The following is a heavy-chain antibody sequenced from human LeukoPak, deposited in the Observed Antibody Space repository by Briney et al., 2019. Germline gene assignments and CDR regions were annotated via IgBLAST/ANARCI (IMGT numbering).Heavy chain of an antibody. D-gene: IGHD5-12*01. V-gene: IGHV3-7*04. J-gene: IGHJ4*02. CDR1: GFIFSDYW. CDR3: ASEGVGGWLRTSFYFDS. CDR2: IDRDGSEK. Sequence: GGSLRLSCAASGFIFSDYWMSWVGQAPGRGLEWVANIDRDGSEKYYVDSVKGRFTISRDNAQNSVYLQMHSLRVEDTAVYFCASEGVGGWLRTSFYFDSWGQGTLVTVSS.